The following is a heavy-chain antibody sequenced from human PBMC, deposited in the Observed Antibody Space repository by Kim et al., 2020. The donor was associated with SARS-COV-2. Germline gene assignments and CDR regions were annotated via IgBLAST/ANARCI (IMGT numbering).Heavy chain of an antibody. V-gene: IGHV1-3*01. J-gene: IGHJ4*02. Sequence: YSQKYQGRVAITRDTSARTAYMELSSLRSEDTAVYYWAMGMAVAGEAFDYWGQGTLVTVSS. D-gene: IGHD6-19*01. CDR3: AMGMAVAGEAFDY.